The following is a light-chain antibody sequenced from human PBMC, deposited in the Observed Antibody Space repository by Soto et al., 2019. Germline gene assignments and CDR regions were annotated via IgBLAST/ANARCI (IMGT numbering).Light chain of an antibody. J-gene: IGKJ4*01. CDR1: KAISNY. V-gene: IGKV1-39*01. CDR3: QQSFSSPLT. Sequence: DIQMTQSPSSLSASVGDRITISCRASKAISNYVNWYVQIPGKAPKLLINAATSLQSGVPPKFSGSGSGTDFTLTITGLEPEDCGTYYCQQSFSSPLTFGGGTKV. CDR2: AAT.